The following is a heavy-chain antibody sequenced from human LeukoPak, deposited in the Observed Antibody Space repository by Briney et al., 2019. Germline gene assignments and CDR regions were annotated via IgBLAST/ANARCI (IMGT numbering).Heavy chain of an antibody. J-gene: IGHJ5*02. CDR1: GFPFSISA. CDR3: VRDYGGGSFDP. V-gene: IGHV3-21*01. D-gene: IGHD1-26*01. Sequence: GGSLRLSCVAASGFPFSISAINWVRQAPGKGLEWVSGITGSSSHIYYADSVRGHFTISRDNAQNSVFLQMNSLGAEDTAVYYCVRDYGGGSFDPWGQGTLVTVSS. CDR2: ITGSSSHI.